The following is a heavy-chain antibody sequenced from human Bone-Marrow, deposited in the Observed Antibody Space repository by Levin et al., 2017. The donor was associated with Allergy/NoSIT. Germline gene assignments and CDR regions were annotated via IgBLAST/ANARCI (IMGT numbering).Heavy chain of an antibody. D-gene: IGHD3-10*01. V-gene: IGHV3-30*18. CDR1: GFTFSSYG. CDR2: LSSLFPSP. Sequence: GLSLRLSCAASGFTFSSYGMHWVRQAPGKGLEWFAFLSSLFPSPFSFSSFQGRFTVSRDNSKNTLYLQMNSLRAEDTAVYYCAKDRSTMVRGLPADWGQGTLVTVSS. J-gene: IGHJ4*02. CDR3: AKDRSTMVRGLPAD.